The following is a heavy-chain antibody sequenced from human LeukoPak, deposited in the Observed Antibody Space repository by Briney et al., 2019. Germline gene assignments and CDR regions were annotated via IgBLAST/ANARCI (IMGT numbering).Heavy chain of an antibody. CDR1: GFTFSSYA. CDR3: AKRMSRGRLLVIYYYGMDV. J-gene: IGHJ6*02. V-gene: IGHV3-23*01. Sequence: PGGSLRLSCAASGFTFSSYAMSWVRQAPGKGLEWVSAISGSGGSTYYADSVKGRFTISRDNSKNTLYLQVNSLRAEDTAVYYCAKRMSRGRLLVIYYYGMDVWGQGTTVTVSS. D-gene: IGHD2-15*01. CDR2: ISGSGGST.